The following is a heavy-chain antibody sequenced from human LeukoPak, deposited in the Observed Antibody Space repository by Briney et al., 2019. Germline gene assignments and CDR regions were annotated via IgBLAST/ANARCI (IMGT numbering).Heavy chain of an antibody. D-gene: IGHD3-3*01. V-gene: IGHV1-69*05. CDR3: ARDRVRNYDFWSGYYPYYYYYGMDV. CDR1: GGTFSSYA. CDR2: IIPIFGTA. J-gene: IGHJ6*02. Sequence: SVKVSCKASGGTFSSYAISWVRQAPGQGLEWMGGIIPIFGTANYAQKLQGRVTMTTDPSTSTAYMELRSLRSDDTAVYYCARDRVRNYDFWSGYYPYYYYYGMDVWGQGTTVTVSS.